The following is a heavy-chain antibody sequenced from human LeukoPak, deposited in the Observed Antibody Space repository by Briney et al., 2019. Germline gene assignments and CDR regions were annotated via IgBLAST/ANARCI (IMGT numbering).Heavy chain of an antibody. V-gene: IGHV4-34*01. J-gene: IGHJ4*02. D-gene: IGHD3/OR15-3a*01. CDR1: GGSFSGYY. CDR2: INHSGST. Sequence: SETLSLTCAVYGGSFSGYYWSWIRQSPGKGLEWIGEINHSGSTYYNASLKSRVTISIDTSKNQISLRLTSVTATDTAMYYCARQTGSGLFTLPGGQGTLVTVSS. CDR3: ARQTGSGLFTLP.